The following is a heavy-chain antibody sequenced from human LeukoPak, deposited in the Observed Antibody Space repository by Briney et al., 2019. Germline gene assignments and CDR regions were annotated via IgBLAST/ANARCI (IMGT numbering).Heavy chain of an antibody. J-gene: IGHJ3*02. V-gene: IGHV1-8*01. CDR3: ARGESITIFGVVIMGYDAFDI. D-gene: IGHD3-3*01. Sequence: GASVKVSCKASGYTFTSYDINWVRQATGQGLEWMGWMNPNSGNTGYAQKFQGRVTMTRNTSISTAYMELSSLRSEDTAVYYCARGESITIFGVVIMGYDAFDIWGQGTMVTVSS. CDR1: GYTFTSYD. CDR2: MNPNSGNT.